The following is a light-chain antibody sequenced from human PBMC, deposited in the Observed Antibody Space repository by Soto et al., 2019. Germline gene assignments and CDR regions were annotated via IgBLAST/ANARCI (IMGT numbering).Light chain of an antibody. CDR3: QQSYSTPRGT. J-gene: IGKJ1*01. CDR1: QSISSY. V-gene: IGKV1-39*01. CDR2: AAS. Sequence: DIQMTQSPSSLSASVGDRVTITCRASQSISSYLNWYQQKPGKAPKLLIYAASSLQSGVPSRFSGSGSGTDFTLTISSLXPXDXXXXYCQQSYSTPRGTFGQGTKVEIK.